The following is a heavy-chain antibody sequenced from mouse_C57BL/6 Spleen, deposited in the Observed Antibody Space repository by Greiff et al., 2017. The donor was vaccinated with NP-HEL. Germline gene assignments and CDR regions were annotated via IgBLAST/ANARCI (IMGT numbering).Heavy chain of an antibody. CDR1: GFSFNTYA. D-gene: IGHD1-1*01. CDR2: IRSKSNNYAT. Sequence: EVQVVESGGGLVQPKGSLKLSCAASGFSFNTYAMNWVRQAPGKGLEWVARIRSKSNNYATYYADSVKDRFTISRDDSESMLYLQMNNLKTEDTAMYYCVSQGTSYGSSSFDYWGQGTTLTVSS. J-gene: IGHJ2*01. CDR3: VSQGTSYGSSSFDY. V-gene: IGHV10-1*01.